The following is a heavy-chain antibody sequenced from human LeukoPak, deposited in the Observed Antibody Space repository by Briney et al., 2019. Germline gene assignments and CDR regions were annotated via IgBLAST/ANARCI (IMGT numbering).Heavy chain of an antibody. D-gene: IGHD3-3*01. Sequence: ASVKVSCKASGYTFTSYDINWVRQATGQGLEWMGWMNPNSGNTGYAQKFQGRVTMTRNTSISTAYMELSSLRSEDTAVYYCARTRLITIFGVVTAKYMDVWGNGTTVTVSS. J-gene: IGHJ6*03. CDR3: ARTRLITIFGVVTAKYMDV. V-gene: IGHV1-8*01. CDR1: GYTFTSYD. CDR2: MNPNSGNT.